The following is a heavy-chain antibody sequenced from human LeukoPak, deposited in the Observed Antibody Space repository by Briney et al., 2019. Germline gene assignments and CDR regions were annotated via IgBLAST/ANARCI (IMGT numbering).Heavy chain of an antibody. Sequence: PGGSLRLSCAASGFTFSSYSMNWVRQAPGKGLEWVSSISSSSSYIYYADSVKGRFTISRDNAKNSLYLQMNSLRAEDTAVYYCASGTAISPAGEATFDYWGQGTLVTVSS. CDR3: ASGTAISPAGEATFDY. V-gene: IGHV3-21*01. D-gene: IGHD5-18*01. CDR2: ISSSSSYI. CDR1: GFTFSSYS. J-gene: IGHJ4*02.